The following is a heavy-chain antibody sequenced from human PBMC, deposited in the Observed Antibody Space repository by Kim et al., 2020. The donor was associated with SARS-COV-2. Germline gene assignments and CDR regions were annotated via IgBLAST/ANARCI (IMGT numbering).Heavy chain of an antibody. CDR2: ISSSSSYI. D-gene: IGHD3-10*01. CDR1: GFTFSSYS. J-gene: IGHJ6*02. CDR3: ARDTTGIMVRGVPSYGMDV. Sequence: GGSLRLSCAASGFTFSSYSMNWVRQAPGKGLEWVSSISSSSSYIYYADSVKGRFTISRDNAKNSLYLQMNSLRAEDTAVYYCARDTTGIMVRGVPSYGMDVWGQGTTVTVSS. V-gene: IGHV3-21*01.